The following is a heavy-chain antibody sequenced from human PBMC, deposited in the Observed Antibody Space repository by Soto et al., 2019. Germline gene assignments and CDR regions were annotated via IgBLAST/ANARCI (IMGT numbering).Heavy chain of an antibody. CDR2: MYSSGSS. D-gene: IGHD2-8*01. Sequence: QVQLQESGPGLVKPSETLSLTCTVSGGSITPYKWSWIRQSPGKGLEWIAYMYSSGSSDYNPSLKGGDTISMDTSKNQYSLKLNSATAADTAVYYCARGWSGFDYWGQGILVTVSS. V-gene: IGHV4-59*01. CDR1: GGSITPYK. CDR3: ARGWSGFDY. J-gene: IGHJ4*02.